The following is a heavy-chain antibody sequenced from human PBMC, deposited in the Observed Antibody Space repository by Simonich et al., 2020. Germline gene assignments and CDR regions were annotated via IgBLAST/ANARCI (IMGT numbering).Heavy chain of an antibody. CDR3: ARDSSYYAFDI. CDR2: ISSSSSTI. J-gene: IGHJ3*02. Sequence: EVQLVESGGGLVQPGGSLRLSCAASGFTFSSYSMNWVRQAPGKGLEWVSYISSSSSTIYYADSVKGRLTISRDNAKNSLYRQMNSLRAEDTAVYYCARDSSYYAFDIWGQGTMVTVSS. CDR1: GFTFSSYS. D-gene: IGHD5-12*01. V-gene: IGHV3-48*01.